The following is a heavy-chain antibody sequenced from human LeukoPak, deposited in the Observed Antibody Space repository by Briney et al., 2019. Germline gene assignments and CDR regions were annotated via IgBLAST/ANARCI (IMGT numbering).Heavy chain of an antibody. CDR1: GYTFTGYY. CDR3: ARGLVDFWSGYSPIVAYMDV. Sequence: GASVKVSCKASGYTFTGYYMHWVRQAPGQGLEWMGWINPNSGGTNYAQKFQGRVTMTRNTSISTAYMELSSLRSEDTAVYYCARGLVDFWSGYSPIVAYMDVWGKGTTVTVSS. J-gene: IGHJ6*03. V-gene: IGHV1-2*02. D-gene: IGHD3-3*01. CDR2: INPNSGGT.